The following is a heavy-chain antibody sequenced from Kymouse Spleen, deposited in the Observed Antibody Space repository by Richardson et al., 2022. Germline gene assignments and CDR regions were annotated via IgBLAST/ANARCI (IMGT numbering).Heavy chain of an antibody. J-gene: IGHJ4*02. D-gene: IGHD1-7*01. CDR2: INHSGST. Sequence: QVQLQQWGAGLLKPSETLSLTCAVYGGSFSGYYWSWIRQPPGKGLEWIGEINHSGSTNYNPSLKSRVTISVDTSKNQFSLKLSSVTAADTAVYYCARDLELRYWGQGTLVTVSS. V-gene: IGHV4-34*01. CDR3: ARDLELRY. CDR1: GGSFSGYY.